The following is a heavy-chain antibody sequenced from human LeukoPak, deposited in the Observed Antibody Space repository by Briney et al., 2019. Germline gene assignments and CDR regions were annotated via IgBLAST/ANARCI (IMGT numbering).Heavy chain of an antibody. CDR3: AGSPVYYDFWSGFFL. CDR1: GFTFSSYS. V-gene: IGHV3-21*04. Sequence: GGSLRLSCAASGFTFSSYSMNWVRQAPGKGLEWVSSISSSSSYIYYADSVKGRFTISRDNAKNSLYLQMNSLRAEDTAVYYCAGSPVYYDFWSGFFLWGQGTLVTVSS. D-gene: IGHD3-3*01. CDR2: ISSSSSYI. J-gene: IGHJ4*02.